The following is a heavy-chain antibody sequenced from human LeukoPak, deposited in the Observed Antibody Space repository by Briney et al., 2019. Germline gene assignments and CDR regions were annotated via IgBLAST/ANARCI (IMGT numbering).Heavy chain of an antibody. D-gene: IGHD3-9*01. V-gene: IGHV4-38-2*02. Sequence: SETLSLTCSVSGNSIRDYYWGWIRQPPGKGLECIGNIYHSGSTYYNPSLKSRVTISLDASKNQFSLKLTSVTAADTAVYYCARGAGYGVVGTFFDYWGQGTLVTVSS. CDR1: GNSIRDYY. CDR3: ARGAGYGVVGTFFDY. J-gene: IGHJ4*02. CDR2: IYHSGST.